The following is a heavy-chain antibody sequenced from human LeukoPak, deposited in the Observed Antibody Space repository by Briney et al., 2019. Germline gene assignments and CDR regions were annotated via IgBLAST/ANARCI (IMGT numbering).Heavy chain of an antibody. CDR2: ISDSGGST. D-gene: IGHD3-10*01. J-gene: IGHJ3*02. Sequence: GGSLRLSCAASGFTFSSYAMSWVRQAPGKGLEWVSAISDSGGSTYDADSVKGRFTISRDNSKNTLYLQMNSLRAEDTAVYYCARGLSSVNDAFDIWGQGTMVTVSS. CDR1: GFTFSSYA. V-gene: IGHV3-23*01. CDR3: ARGLSSVNDAFDI.